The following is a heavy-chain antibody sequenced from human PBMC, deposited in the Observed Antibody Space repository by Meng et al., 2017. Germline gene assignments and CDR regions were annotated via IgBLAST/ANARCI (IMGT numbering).Heavy chain of an antibody. J-gene: IGHJ4*02. CDR2: INWNGGST. CDR3: AKEQGIEGY. Sequence: GESLKISCAASGFTFDDYGMSWVRQAPGKGLEWVSGINWNGGSTGYADSVKGRFTISRDNAKNSLYLQMNSLRAEDTAVYYCAKEQGIEGYWGQGTLVNGAS. CDR1: GFTFDDYG. V-gene: IGHV3-20*04. D-gene: IGHD6-13*01.